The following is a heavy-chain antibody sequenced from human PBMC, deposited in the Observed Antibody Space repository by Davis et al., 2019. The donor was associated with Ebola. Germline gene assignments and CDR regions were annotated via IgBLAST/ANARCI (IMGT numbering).Heavy chain of an antibody. CDR2: IYYLGNT. CDR1: GGSIRSNY. J-gene: IGHJ4*02. CDR3: ARHGLGVYPFDH. V-gene: IGHV4-59*01. Sequence: MPSETLSLTCTVSGGSIRSNYWSWIRQSPGKGLEWIASIYYLGNTAYSTSLKSRATISIDTSKNQFSLELSSVTAADTAVYYCARHGLGVYPFDHWGQGTLVTVSS. D-gene: IGHD3-10*01.